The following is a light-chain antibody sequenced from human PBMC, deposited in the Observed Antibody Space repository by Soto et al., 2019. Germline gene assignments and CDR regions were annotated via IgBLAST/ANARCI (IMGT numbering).Light chain of an antibody. CDR1: SSDVGGYNY. CDR3: SSYTRSSPWV. V-gene: IGLV2-14*01. Sequence: QSALTQPASVSGSPGQSITISCTGTSSDVGGYNYVSWYQQHPGKAPKLMIYDVSNRPSGVSNRFSGSKSGNTASLTISGLQAEDEADYYCSSYTRSSPWVFGTGTKVTVL. J-gene: IGLJ1*01. CDR2: DVS.